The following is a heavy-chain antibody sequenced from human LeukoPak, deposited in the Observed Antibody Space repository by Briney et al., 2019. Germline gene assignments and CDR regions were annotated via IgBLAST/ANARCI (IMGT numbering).Heavy chain of an antibody. CDR1: GYTFTDYY. Sequence: ASVKVSCKASGYTFTDYYVHWMRQAPGQGLEWMGWINPNDGATDHAQKFQGRVTMTRDTSISTLYMELNSLRSDDTAVYYCARRTTEMVNDYWGQGTLATVSS. V-gene: IGHV1-2*02. CDR3: ARRTTEMVNDY. D-gene: IGHD5-24*01. CDR2: INPNDGAT. J-gene: IGHJ4*02.